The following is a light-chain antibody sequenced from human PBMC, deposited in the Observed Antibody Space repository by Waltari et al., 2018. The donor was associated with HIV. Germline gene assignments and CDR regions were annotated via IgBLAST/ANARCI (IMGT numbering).Light chain of an antibody. CDR2: KAS. CDR3: QQYDTDEYS. V-gene: IGKV1-5*03. CDR1: QTISRW. J-gene: IGKJ2*03. Sequence: DIQMTQSPSTLSASVGDRVTMSCRASQTISRWVAWYQQKPGQAPKLLIYKASSLETGVPSRFSGSASGTEFTLTISSLQPDDVATYYCQQYDTDEYSFGQGTKLEI.